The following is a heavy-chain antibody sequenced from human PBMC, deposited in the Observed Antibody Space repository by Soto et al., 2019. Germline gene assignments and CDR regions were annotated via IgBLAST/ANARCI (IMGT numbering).Heavy chain of an antibody. CDR1: GYTFTSYY. J-gene: IGHJ6*02. CDR3: ARGRNDFWSGYYLRLYYYYYFAVDV. Sequence: ASVKVSCKASGYTFTSYYMHWVRQAPGQGLEWMGIINPSGGSTSYAQKFQGRVTMTRDTSTSTVYMELSSLRSEDTAVYYCARGRNDFWSGYYLRLYYYYYFAVDVWGQGTTVTVSS. V-gene: IGHV1-46*01. CDR2: INPSGGST. D-gene: IGHD3-3*01.